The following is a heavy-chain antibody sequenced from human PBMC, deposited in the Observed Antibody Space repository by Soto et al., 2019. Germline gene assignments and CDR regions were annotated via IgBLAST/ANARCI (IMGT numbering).Heavy chain of an antibody. CDR1: GFTFRTYT. D-gene: IGHD2-2*01. V-gene: IGHV3-21*04. Sequence: GGSLRLSCISSGFTFRTYTMNWVRQAPGKGLEWVSGIRGFSPYTFYAESVKGRFTISRDNAKNSLYLQMNSLRAEDTALYYCAKDLGSVPNWGQGTLVNVSS. J-gene: IGHJ4*02. CDR2: IRGFSPYT. CDR3: AKDLGSVPN.